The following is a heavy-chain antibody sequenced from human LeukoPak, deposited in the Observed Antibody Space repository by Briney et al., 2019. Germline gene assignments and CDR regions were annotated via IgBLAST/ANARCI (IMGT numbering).Heavy chain of an antibody. CDR3: ARSGYSSGYYYYYGMDV. CDR2: ISYDGSNK. CDR1: GFTFSSYA. D-gene: IGHD6-19*01. V-gene: IGHV3-30-3*01. Sequence: VGSLRLSCAASGFTFSSYAMHWVRQAPGKGLEWVAVISYDGSNKYYADSVKGRFTISRDNSKNTLYLQMNSLRAEDTAVYYCARSGYSSGYYYYYGMDVWGQGTTVTVSS. J-gene: IGHJ6*02.